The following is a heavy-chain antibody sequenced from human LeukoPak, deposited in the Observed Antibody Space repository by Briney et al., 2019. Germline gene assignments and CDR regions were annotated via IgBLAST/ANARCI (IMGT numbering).Heavy chain of an antibody. J-gene: IGHJ4*02. CDR2: INPNSGGT. CDR1: GYTFIDYF. V-gene: IGHV1-2*06. Sequence: ASVKVSCKASGYTFIDYFIHWVRQAPGQGLEWMGRINPNSGGTDYAQNFQGRVTMTRDTSISTAYMELSILRSDDTAVYYCARDLPSTSNWELDYWGQGILVTVSS. D-gene: IGHD7-27*01. CDR3: ARDLPSTSNWELDY.